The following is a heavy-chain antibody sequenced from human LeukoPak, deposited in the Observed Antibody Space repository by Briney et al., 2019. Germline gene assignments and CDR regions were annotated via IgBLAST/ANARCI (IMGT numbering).Heavy chain of an antibody. Sequence: SETLSLTWAVYGGSFSGYYWSWIRQPPGKGLEWIGEINHSGSTNYNPSLKSRVTISVDTSKNQFSLKLSSVTAADTAVYYCARGPGIFRARFDPWGQGTLVTVSS. CDR1: GGSFSGYY. V-gene: IGHV4-34*01. CDR3: ARGPGIFRARFDP. CDR2: INHSGST. D-gene: IGHD3-10*01. J-gene: IGHJ5*02.